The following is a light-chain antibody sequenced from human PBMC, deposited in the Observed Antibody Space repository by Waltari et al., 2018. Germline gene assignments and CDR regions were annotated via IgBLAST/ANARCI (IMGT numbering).Light chain of an antibody. V-gene: IGKV1-39*01. CDR2: AAS. J-gene: IGKJ4*01. CDR1: QSISTY. CDR3: QQSYSTPRT. Sequence: DIQMTQSPSSLSASVGDRVTIPCRASQSISTYLNWYQQKPGKAPKLLIYAASSLQSGVPSRFSGSGSGTDFTLTISSLQPEDFATYYCQQSYSTPRTFGGGTKVEIE.